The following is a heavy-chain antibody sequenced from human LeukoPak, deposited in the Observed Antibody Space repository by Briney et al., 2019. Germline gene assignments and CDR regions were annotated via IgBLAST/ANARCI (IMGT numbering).Heavy chain of an antibody. CDR1: GFTFSNCW. CDR2: IKEDGSEK. J-gene: IGHJ3*02. D-gene: IGHD3-22*01. V-gene: IGHV3-7*05. CDR3: AGDSNYYDNGAYYDAFDM. Sequence: PGGSLRLSRAASGFTFSNCWMTWVRQAPGKGLEWVANIKEDGSEKYYVDSAKGRFTISRDNAKNSLYLQMNSLRAEDTAVYYCAGDSNYYDNGAYYDAFDMWGQGTMVTVSS.